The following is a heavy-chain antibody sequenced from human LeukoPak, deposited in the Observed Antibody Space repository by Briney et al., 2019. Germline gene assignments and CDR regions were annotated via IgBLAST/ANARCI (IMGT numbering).Heavy chain of an antibody. J-gene: IGHJ4*02. CDR3: ARESGRDY. CDR1: GFTFSGYE. CDR2: ISSSGSTI. V-gene: IGHV3-48*03. Sequence: PGGSLRLSCVASGFTFSGYEMHWVRQAPGQGLEGVSYISSSGSTIYYADSVKGRFTISRDNAKNSLYLQMTSLRAEDTAVYYCARESGRDYWGQGTLVTVSS.